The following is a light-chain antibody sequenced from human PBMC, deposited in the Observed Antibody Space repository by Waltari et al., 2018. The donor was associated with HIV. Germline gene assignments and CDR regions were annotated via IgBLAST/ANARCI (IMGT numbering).Light chain of an antibody. CDR3: QSYDSSLSVWV. CDR2: GNC. Sequence: QSVLTQPPSVSGAPGQRVTISCTGSSSTIGAGYDVHWYQQLPGTAPKLLIYGNCNRPSGVPDRFSGSKSGTSASLAITGLLAEDEADYYCQSYDSSLSVWVFGGGTKLTVL. CDR1: SSTIGAGYD. J-gene: IGLJ3*02. V-gene: IGLV1-40*01.